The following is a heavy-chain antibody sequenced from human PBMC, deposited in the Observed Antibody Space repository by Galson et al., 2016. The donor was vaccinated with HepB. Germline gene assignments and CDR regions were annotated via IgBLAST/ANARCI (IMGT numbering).Heavy chain of an antibody. V-gene: IGHV3-48*02. CDR1: GFTFTHYG. D-gene: IGHD1-26*01. Sequence: SLRLSCAASGFTFTHYGINWVRQAPGKGLEWVSYISGSSTDIYYVDSVKGRFTISRDNAKNSLYLQMNSRRDEDTAVYYCTRYSGTFNTIDYWGQGTLVTVSS. CDR2: ISGSSTDI. J-gene: IGHJ4*02. CDR3: TRYSGTFNTIDY.